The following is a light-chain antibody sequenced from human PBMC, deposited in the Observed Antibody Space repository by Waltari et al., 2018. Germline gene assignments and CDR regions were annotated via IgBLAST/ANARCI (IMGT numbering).Light chain of an antibody. CDR1: RLRRLY. CDR2: GQN. CDR3: HSRDTTSTRL. J-gene: IGLJ2*01. Sequence: SSELTQDPAVSVALGQTVRITCQGDRLRRLYASWYQQRPGQAPILVPYGQNNRPSGIPDRFSGSTSGNTASLTITRAQAEDEGDYFCHSRDTTSTRLFGGGTRVTV. V-gene: IGLV3-19*01.